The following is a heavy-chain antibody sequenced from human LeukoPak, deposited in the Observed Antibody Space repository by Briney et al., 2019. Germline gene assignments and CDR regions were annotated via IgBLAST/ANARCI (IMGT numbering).Heavy chain of an antibody. CDR2: IYTSGST. V-gene: IGHV4-61*02. D-gene: IGHD4-17*01. J-gene: IGHJ3*02. CDR3: ARGDYPHAFDI. CDR1: GGSISSGSYY. Sequence: SETLSLTCTVSGGSISSGSYYWSWIRQPAGKGLEWIGRIYTSGSTNYNPSLKSRVTIPVDTSKNQFSLKLSSVTAADTAVYYCARGDYPHAFDIWGQGTMVTVSS.